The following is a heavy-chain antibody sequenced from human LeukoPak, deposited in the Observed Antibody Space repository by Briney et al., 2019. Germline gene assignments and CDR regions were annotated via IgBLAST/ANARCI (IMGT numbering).Heavy chain of an antibody. CDR2: ISGSGGST. CDR1: GFTFSSYA. V-gene: IGHV3-23*01. D-gene: IGHD3-22*01. J-gene: IGHJ4*02. CDR3: AKGSYYDSSGSFYFDY. Sequence: GGSLRLSCAASGFTFSSYAMSWVRQAPGKGLEWVSAISGSGGSTYYADSVKGRFTISRDNSKNTLYVQVNSLGTEDTAAYYCAKGSYYDSSGSFYFDYGGQGTLVTVSS.